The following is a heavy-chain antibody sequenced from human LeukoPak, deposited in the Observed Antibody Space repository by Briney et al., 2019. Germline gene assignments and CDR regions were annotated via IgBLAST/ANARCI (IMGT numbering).Heavy chain of an antibody. CDR2: ISGSGGST. Sequence: GGSLRLSCAASGFTFSSYAMSWVRQAPGKGLEWVSAISGSGGSTYYADSVKGRFTISRDNSKNTLYLQMNSLRAEDTAVYYCAKAGVAAMYYYKDVWGKGTTVTVSS. CDR1: GFTFSSYA. D-gene: IGHD5-18*01. J-gene: IGHJ6*03. CDR3: AKAGVAAMYYYKDV. V-gene: IGHV3-23*01.